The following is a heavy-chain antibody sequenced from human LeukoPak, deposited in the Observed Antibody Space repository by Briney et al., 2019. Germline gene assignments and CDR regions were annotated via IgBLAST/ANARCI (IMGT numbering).Heavy chain of an antibody. J-gene: IGHJ4*02. D-gene: IGHD5-24*01. CDR3: AIRDGHTDH. CDR1: GYTFTNYA. Sequence: ASVKVSCKTSGYTFTNYAMHWVRQAPGQTIEWLAWINPANGYTRYSQHFQDRVTVSTDTSADTAYMELSSLRSEDKAVYYCAIRDGHTDHWGQGTLVNVSS. CDR2: INPANGYT. V-gene: IGHV1-3*03.